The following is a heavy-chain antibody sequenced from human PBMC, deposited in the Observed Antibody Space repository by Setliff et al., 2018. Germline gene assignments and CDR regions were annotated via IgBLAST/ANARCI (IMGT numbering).Heavy chain of an antibody. D-gene: IGHD3-22*01. J-gene: IGHJ3*02. CDR1: GYIFTSYG. Sequence: ASVKVSCKASGYIFTSYGISWVRQAPGQGLEWMGWISSYNGKTNYAQKLQGRVTMTTDTSTSTAYMKLRSLRSDDTAVYYCARDLDYQYYYETSGRDAFDIWGIGTMVTVSS. V-gene: IGHV1-18*01. CDR2: ISSYNGKT. CDR3: ARDLDYQYYYETSGRDAFDI.